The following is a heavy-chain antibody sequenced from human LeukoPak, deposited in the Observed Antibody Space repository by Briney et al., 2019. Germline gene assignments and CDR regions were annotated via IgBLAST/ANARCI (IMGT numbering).Heavy chain of an antibody. V-gene: IGHV3-74*01. D-gene: IGHD4-11*01. J-gene: IGHJ4*02. CDR2: IISDGSSA. Sequence: GGSLRLSCAASGFTFKDYWMHWVRQVPGKGLVWVARIISDGSSASYADSVKGRFTMSRDNAKNTLYLQMNSLRAEDTAVYYCVRDSNSHPHCWGQVTLVTVSS. CDR3: VRDSNSHPHC. CDR1: GFTFKDYW.